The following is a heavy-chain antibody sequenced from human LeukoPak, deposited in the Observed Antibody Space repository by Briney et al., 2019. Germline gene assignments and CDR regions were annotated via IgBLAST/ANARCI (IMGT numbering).Heavy chain of an antibody. CDR2: IWYDGSNK. CDR1: GFTFSSYG. D-gene: IGHD3/OR15-3a*01. V-gene: IGHV3-33*06. CDR3: AKDEVRAMIIDYHYMDV. J-gene: IGHJ6*03. Sequence: PGGSLRLSCAASGFTFSSYGMHWVRQAPGKGLEWVAVIWYDGSNKYYGDSVKGRFTVSRDNSKNTLYLQMNSLRAEDTAVYYCAKDEVRAMIIDYHYMDVWGKGTTVTVSS.